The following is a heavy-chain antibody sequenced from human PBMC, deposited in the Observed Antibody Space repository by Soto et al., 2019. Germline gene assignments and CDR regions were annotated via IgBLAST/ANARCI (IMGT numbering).Heavy chain of an antibody. V-gene: IGHV2-26*01. D-gene: IGHD6-19*01. Sequence: QVTVKESGPVLVKPTETLTLTCTVSGFSLSNARMGVSWIRQPPGKALEWLAHIFSNDEKSYSTSLKSRLTISKDTSKSQVVLTMTNMDPVDTATYYCARIPIPRYYSSGWGGGAFDIWGQGTMVTVSS. CDR1: GFSLSNARMG. CDR2: IFSNDEK. CDR3: ARIPIPRYYSSGWGGGAFDI. J-gene: IGHJ3*02.